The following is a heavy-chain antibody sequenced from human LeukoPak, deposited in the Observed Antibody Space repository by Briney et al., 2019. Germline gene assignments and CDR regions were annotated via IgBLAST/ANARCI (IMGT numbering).Heavy chain of an antibody. V-gene: IGHV1-2*02. Sequence: ASVKVSCKASGYTFTGYYMHWVRQAPGQGLEWMGWINPNSGGTSYAQKFQGRVTMTSDTSIRTAYMELSRLRSDDTAVYYCARPPGRDGYNRYDYWGQGTLVTVSS. CDR3: ARPPGRDGYNRYDY. CDR1: GYTFTGYY. CDR2: INPNSGGT. D-gene: IGHD5-12*01. J-gene: IGHJ4*02.